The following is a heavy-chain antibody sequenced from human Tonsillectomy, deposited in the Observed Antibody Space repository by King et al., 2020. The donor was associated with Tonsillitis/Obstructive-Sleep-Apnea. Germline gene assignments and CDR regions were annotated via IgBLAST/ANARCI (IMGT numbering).Heavy chain of an antibody. V-gene: IGHV1-18*01. D-gene: IGHD3-3*01. Sequence: QLVQSGAEVKKPGASVMVSCKASGDTFTGYGISWVRQAPGQGLEWMGWISVYNGNKNSAQKVKGRVTMTTEQSATAAYMELRSLRSDVPAVYYCLRARGRFSVVPDALDIGGEGTMVSVSS. CDR2: ISVYNGNK. CDR1: GDTFTGYG. CDR3: LRARGRFSVVPDALDI. J-gene: IGHJ3*02.